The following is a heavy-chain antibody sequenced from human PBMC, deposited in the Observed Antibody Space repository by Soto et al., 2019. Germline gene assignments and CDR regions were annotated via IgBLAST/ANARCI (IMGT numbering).Heavy chain of an antibody. D-gene: IGHD2-21*02. CDR1: GFTLRNSW. J-gene: IGHJ4*02. CDR3: ATKGDALNY. V-gene: IGHV3-7*01. Sequence: PGGSLRLSYAASGFTLRNSWMYWVRQAPGKGLEWVANINRDGSHKYYVDSVKGRFTISRDNAENSVFLQMNSLRAGDTAIYYCATKGDALNYWGQGTLVTVSS. CDR2: INRDGSHK.